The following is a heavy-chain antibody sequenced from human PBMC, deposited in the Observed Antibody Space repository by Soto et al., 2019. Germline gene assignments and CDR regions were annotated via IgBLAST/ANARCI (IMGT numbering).Heavy chain of an antibody. CDR3: AREGVVAAMGFFDY. D-gene: IGHD2-15*01. Sequence: QVQLVESGGGLVKPGGSLRLSCAASGFTYGDYYMSWIRQAPRKGFEWVSYISGSGDYTYYADSVKGRFTISRDNAKNSLYLQMNSXXXXXXXXYFCAREGVVAAMGFFDYWGQGTLVTVSS. CDR1: GFTYGDYY. J-gene: IGHJ4*02. V-gene: IGHV3-11*05. CDR2: ISGSGDYT.